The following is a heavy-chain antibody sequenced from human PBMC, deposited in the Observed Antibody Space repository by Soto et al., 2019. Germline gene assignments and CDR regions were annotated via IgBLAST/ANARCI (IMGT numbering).Heavy chain of an antibody. D-gene: IGHD6-19*01. CDR1: SVSISSSDW. CDR2: VYHSGSTS. CDR3: ARGQLNSGFDY. V-gene: IGHV4-4*02. J-gene: IGHJ4*02. Sequence: QVQLQESGPGLVKPSGTLSLTCAVSSVSISSSDWWSWVRQPPGKGLEWIGEVYHSGSTSNFNPSLKSRVTILVDKSKNQLSLKLSSVTAADTAVYYCARGQLNSGFDYWGQVTLVTVSS.